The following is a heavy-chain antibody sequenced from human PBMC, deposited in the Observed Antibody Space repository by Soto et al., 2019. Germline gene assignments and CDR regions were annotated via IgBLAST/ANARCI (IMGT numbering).Heavy chain of an antibody. V-gene: IGHV4-39*01. CDR3: ARHQSSSWSDAFDI. Sequence: PSETLSLTCTVSGGSISRSIYYWGWIRQPPGKGLEWIGSVSYRGTTSYNPSLKSRVTISVDTSKNQLSLKLRSVTATDTAVYSCARHQSSSWSDAFDIWGQGTTVTVSS. CDR1: GGSISRSIYY. J-gene: IGHJ3*02. D-gene: IGHD6-13*01. CDR2: VSYRGTT.